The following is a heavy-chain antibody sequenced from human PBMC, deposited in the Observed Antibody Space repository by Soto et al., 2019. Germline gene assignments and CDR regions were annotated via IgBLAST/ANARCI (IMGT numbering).Heavy chain of an antibody. CDR1: GDSISSSVW. V-gene: IGHV4-4*02. J-gene: IGHJ4*02. D-gene: IGHD5-18*01. CDR2: VFHTGNT. CDR3: ARTAWVSFDY. Sequence: SDTLSLTCAVSGDSISSSVWWTWVRQPPGKGLEWIGEVFHTGNTNYNPSLKSRVTMSVDKSTNEFSLKVTSGTAADTAIYYCARTAWVSFDYWGQGALVTVSS.